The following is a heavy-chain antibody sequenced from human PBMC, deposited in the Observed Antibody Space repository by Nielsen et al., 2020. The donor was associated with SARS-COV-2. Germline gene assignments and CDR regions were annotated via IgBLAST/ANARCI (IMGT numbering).Heavy chain of an antibody. Sequence: GESLKISCAASGFTFSSYSMNWVRQAPGKGLEWVSSISSSSSYIYYADSVKGRFTISRDNAKNSLYLQMNSLRAEDTAVYYCARISLPIPLNGWYFDLWGRGTLVTVSS. CDR3: ARISLPIPLNGWYFDL. V-gene: IGHV3-21*01. CDR1: GFTFSSYS. D-gene: IGHD2-2*02. J-gene: IGHJ2*01. CDR2: ISSSSSYI.